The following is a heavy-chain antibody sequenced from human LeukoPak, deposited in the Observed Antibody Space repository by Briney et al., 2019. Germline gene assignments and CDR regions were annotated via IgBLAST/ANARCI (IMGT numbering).Heavy chain of an antibody. J-gene: IGHJ1*01. D-gene: IGHD2-2*01. CDR1: GFTFSNYW. CDR3: ARILYCTSISCYSS. V-gene: IGHV3-74*01. Sequence: GGSLRLSWAASGFTFSNYWMHWVRQAPGKGLVWVSRIDPDGSNTTYADSVKGRFTISRDNAKNTLYLQMNSLRAEDTAVYYCARILYCTSISCYSSWGKGTLVTVSS. CDR2: IDPDGSNT.